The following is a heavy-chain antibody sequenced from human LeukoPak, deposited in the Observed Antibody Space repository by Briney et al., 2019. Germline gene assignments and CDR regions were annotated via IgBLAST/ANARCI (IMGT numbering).Heavy chain of an antibody. J-gene: IGHJ4*02. CDR3: AKGGGVPIY. Sequence: SETLSLTCTVSGGSISSYYWSWIRQPPGKGLEWIGYIYYSGSTNYNPSLKSRVTISVDTSKNQFSLKLSSVTAADTAVYYCAKGGGVPIYWGQGTLVTVSS. CDR2: IYYSGST. V-gene: IGHV4-59*01. CDR1: GGSISSYY. D-gene: IGHD1-1*01.